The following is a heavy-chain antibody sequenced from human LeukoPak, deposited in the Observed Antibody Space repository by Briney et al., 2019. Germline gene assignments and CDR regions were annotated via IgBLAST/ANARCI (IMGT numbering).Heavy chain of an antibody. CDR1: GYSISSGYY. Sequence: SETLSLTCAVSGYSISSGYYWGWIRQPPGKGLEWIGSIYHSGSTYYNPSPKSRVTISVDTSKNQFSLKLSSVTAADTAVYYCARHGYYYDSSGYYSYFDYWGQGTLVTVSS. V-gene: IGHV4-38-2*01. J-gene: IGHJ4*02. CDR3: ARHGYYYDSSGYYSYFDY. CDR2: IYHSGST. D-gene: IGHD3-22*01.